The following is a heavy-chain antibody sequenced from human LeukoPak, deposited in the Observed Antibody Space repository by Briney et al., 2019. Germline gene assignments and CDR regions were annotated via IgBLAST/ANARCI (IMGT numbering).Heavy chain of an antibody. CDR3: AKGQNPYYYDSSGYLAFDY. Sequence: GGSLRLSCAASGFTFSSYAMTWVRQAPGKGLEWVSGISGSGGSTYYTDSVKGRFTISRDNSKNTLYLQMNSLRAEDTAVYYCAKGQNPYYYDSSGYLAFDYWGQGTLVTVSS. V-gene: IGHV3-23*01. D-gene: IGHD3-22*01. CDR1: GFTFSSYA. J-gene: IGHJ4*02. CDR2: ISGSGGST.